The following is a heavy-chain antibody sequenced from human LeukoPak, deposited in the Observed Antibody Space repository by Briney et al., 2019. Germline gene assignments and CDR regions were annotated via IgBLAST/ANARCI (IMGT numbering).Heavy chain of an antibody. J-gene: IGHJ4*02. CDR3: ARGPEYSSSSSLDY. V-gene: IGHV1-8*03. D-gene: IGHD6-6*01. Sequence: GASVKVSCKASGYTFTGYYMHWVRQAPGQGLEWMGWINPNSGNTGYAQKFQGRVTITRNTSISTAYMELSSLRSEDTAVYYCARGPEYSSSSSLDYWGQGTLVTVSS. CDR1: GYTFTGYY. CDR2: INPNSGNT.